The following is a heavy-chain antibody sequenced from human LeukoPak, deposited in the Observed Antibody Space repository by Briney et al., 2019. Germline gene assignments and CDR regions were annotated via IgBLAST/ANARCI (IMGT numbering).Heavy chain of an antibody. D-gene: IGHD1-1*01. CDR1: GGSFSGYY. CDR3: ARGRTEGKIPYVDY. Sequence: SETLSLTCAVYGGSFSGYYWSWIRQPPGKGLEWIEEINHSGSTNYNPSLKSRVTISVDTSKNQFSLKLSSVTAADTAVYYCARGRTEGKIPYVDYWGQGTLVTVSS. V-gene: IGHV4-34*01. J-gene: IGHJ4*02. CDR2: INHSGST.